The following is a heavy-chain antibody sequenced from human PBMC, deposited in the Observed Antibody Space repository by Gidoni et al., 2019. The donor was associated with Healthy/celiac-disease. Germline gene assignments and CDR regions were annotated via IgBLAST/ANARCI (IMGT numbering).Heavy chain of an antibody. D-gene: IGHD4-17*01. CDR1: GGSGFSSSHY. CDR3: ARRRDYGGNLVFDY. Sequence: QLQLQESGPGLLKPSETLSLTCTVSGGSGFSSSHYWGWISQPPGKGLAWIGSIHYSGSTFYNPSLESRVTISVDTSKNQFSLKLSSVTAADTAVYYCARRRDYGGNLVFDYWGQGTLVTVSS. V-gene: IGHV4-39*01. J-gene: IGHJ4*02. CDR2: IHYSGST.